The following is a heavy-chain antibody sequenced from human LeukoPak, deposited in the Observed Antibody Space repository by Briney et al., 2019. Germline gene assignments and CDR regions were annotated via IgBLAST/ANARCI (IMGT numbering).Heavy chain of an antibody. D-gene: IGHD5-24*01. CDR3: ARVGYNSAFDI. J-gene: IGHJ3*02. V-gene: IGHV4-59*01. CDR1: GDSINNYY. CDR2: IFYSGNT. Sequence: PSETLSLTCTVSGDSINNYYWSWIRQPPGKGLEWIGYIFYSGNTNYNPSLKSRVTISVDTSKNQFSLKLSSVTAADTAVYYCARVGYNSAFDIWGQGTMVTVSS.